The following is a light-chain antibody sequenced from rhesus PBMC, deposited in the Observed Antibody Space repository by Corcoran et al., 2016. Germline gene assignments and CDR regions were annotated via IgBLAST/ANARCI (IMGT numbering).Light chain of an antibody. Sequence: DIQMTQSPSSLSASVGDTVTITCRASQGISSWLAWYQQKPGKAPKLLIYKASSLQSGVPSRFSGSGSGTDFTLTISSLQSEDFATYYGQQYSSRPYSFGQGTKVEIK. CDR1: QGISSW. CDR2: KAS. J-gene: IGKJ2*01. V-gene: IGKV1-22*01. CDR3: QQYSSRPYS.